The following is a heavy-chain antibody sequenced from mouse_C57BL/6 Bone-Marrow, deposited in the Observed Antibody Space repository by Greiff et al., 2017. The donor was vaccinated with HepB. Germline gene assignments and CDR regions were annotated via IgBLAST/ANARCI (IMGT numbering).Heavy chain of an antibody. J-gene: IGHJ4*01. V-gene: IGHV2-2*01. D-gene: IGHD1-1*01. CDR2: IWSGGST. Sequence: VQGVESGPGLVQPSQSLSITCTVSGFSLTSYGVHWVRQSPGKGLEWLVVIWSGGSTDYNAAFISRLSISKDNSKSQVFFKMNSLQADDTAIYYCARNWITTVVAQYYYAMDYWGQGTSVTVSS. CDR1: GFSLTSYG. CDR3: ARNWITTVVAQYYYAMDY.